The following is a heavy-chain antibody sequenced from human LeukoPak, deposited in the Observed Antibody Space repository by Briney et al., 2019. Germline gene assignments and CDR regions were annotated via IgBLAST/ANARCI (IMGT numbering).Heavy chain of an antibody. J-gene: IGHJ4*02. V-gene: IGHV3-15*01. CDR1: GFTFSNAW. CDR3: AKDVPSMAAPFDH. D-gene: IGHD5-24*01. CDR2: IKAKTDGGTT. Sequence: GGSLRLSCAASGFTFSNAWMSWVRQAPGKGLEWVGRIKAKTDGGTTDYAAPVKGRFTISRDDSENTLYLQMSSLRVDDTAVYYCAKDVPSMAAPFDHWGQGALVTVSS.